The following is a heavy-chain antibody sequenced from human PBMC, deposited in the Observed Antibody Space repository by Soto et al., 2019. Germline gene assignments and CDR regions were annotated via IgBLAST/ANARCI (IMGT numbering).Heavy chain of an antibody. CDR2: IYHSGSA. CDR3: ARDRVVVVPAAKVYGMDV. CDR1: GGSISSSNW. D-gene: IGHD2-2*01. Sequence: SETLSLTCAVSGGSISSSNWWSWVRQPPGKGLEWIGEIYHSGSANYNPSLKSRVTISVDKSKNQFSLKLSSVTAADTAVYYCARDRVVVVPAAKVYGMDVWGQGTTVTVSS. V-gene: IGHV4-4*02. J-gene: IGHJ6*02.